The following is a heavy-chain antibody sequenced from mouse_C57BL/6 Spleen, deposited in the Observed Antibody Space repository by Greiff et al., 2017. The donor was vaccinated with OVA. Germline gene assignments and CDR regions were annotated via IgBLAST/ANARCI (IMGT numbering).Heavy chain of an antibody. V-gene: IGHV5-4*01. D-gene: IGHD2-2*01. J-gene: IGHJ2*01. CDR3: ASLLWLRFDY. CDR2: ISDGGSYT. CDR1: GFTFSSYA. Sequence: EVQGVESGGGLVKPGGSLKLSCAASGFTFSSYAMSWVRQTPEKRLEWVATISDGGSYTYYPDNVKGRFTISRDNAKNNLYLQMSHLKSEDTAMYYCASLLWLRFDYWGQGTTLTVSS.